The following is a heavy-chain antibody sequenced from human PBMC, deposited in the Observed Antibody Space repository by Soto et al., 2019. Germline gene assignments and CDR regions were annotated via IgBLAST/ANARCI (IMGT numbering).Heavy chain of an antibody. D-gene: IGHD3-22*01. J-gene: IGHJ3*02. V-gene: IGHV1-3*01. CDR1: GYTFTSYA. CDR2: INAGNGNT. Sequence: PSVKVSCKASGYTFTSYAMHWVRQAPGQRLEWMGWINAGNGNTKYSQKFQGRVTITRDTSASTAYMELSSLRSEDTAVYYCARWGGDYYDSSGSTPGAFDIWGQGTMVTVSS. CDR3: ARWGGDYYDSSGSTPGAFDI.